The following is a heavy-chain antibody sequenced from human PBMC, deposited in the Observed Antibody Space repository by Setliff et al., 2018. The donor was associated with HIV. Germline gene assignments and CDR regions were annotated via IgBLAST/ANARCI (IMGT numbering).Heavy chain of an antibody. J-gene: IGHJ3*02. D-gene: IGHD2-8*01. CDR3: ATRRFVTGLMTSSGAFEM. CDR1: GGSISNYY. CDR2: IHGSGTT. Sequence: SETLSLTCTVSGGSISNYYWNWIRQSAGKGLEWIGRIHGSGTTHYNPSLKSRVTLSVDTSKNQISLRVTSVTAADTAVYYCATRRFVTGLMTSSGAFEMWGQGTMVTVSS. V-gene: IGHV4-4*07.